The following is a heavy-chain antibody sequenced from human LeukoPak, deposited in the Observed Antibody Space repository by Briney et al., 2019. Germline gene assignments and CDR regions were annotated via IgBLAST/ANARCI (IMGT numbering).Heavy chain of an antibody. CDR2: IYPGDSDT. V-gene: IGHV5-51*01. CDR1: GYTFSTYW. CDR3: AIQFGYSSGWPIDY. J-gene: IGHJ4*02. D-gene: IGHD6-19*01. Sequence: GESLKISCQGSGYTFSTYWLAWVRQMPGKGPEWMGIIYPGDSDTRYSPSFQGQVTISADKSISTAYLQWSSLKASDTAMYYCAIQFGYSSGWPIDYWGQGTLVTVSS.